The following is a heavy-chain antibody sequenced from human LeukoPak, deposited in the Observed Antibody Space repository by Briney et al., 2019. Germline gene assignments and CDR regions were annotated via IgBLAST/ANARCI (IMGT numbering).Heavy chain of an antibody. CDR1: GDSISSYY. CDR3: ARGHNSGWRNFDY. V-gene: IGHV4-4*07. Sequence: SETLSLTCTVSGDSISSYYWNWIRQPAGKGLEWIGHVYPSGSTNSNPSLQSRVTMSVDTSKNQFSLKLTSVTAADTAVYFCARGHNSGWRNFDYWGQGTLVTVSS. J-gene: IGHJ4*02. D-gene: IGHD6-19*01. CDR2: VYPSGST.